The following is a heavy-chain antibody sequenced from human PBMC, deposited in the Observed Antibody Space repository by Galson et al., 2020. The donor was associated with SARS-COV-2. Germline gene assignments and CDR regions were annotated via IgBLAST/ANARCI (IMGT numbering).Heavy chain of an antibody. CDR1: GFTFSSYW. D-gene: IGHD6-6*01. J-gene: IGHJ6*03. CDR2: INNDESST. CDR3: ARVVRSVPLGARLLAGFYYHYYMDV. Sequence: GGSLRLSCAASGFTFSSYWMHWVRQAPGKGLVWVSRINNDESSTSYADSVKGRFTISRDNAKNTVYLQMNSLRAEDTAVYYCARVVRSVPLGARLLAGFYYHYYMDVWGEGTTVTVSS. V-gene: IGHV3-74*01.